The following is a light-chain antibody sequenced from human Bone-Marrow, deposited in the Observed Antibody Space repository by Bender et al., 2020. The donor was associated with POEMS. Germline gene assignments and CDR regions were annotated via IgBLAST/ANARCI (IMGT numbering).Light chain of an antibody. Sequence: QSVLTQPPSASGTPGQRVTISCSGGSSNIGAHAVNWYQHLPGTAPKLLIYSSHRRPSEVPDRFSGSKSGNTASLTISALQAEDESDYYCCSYATGSTYVFGTGTKVTVL. CDR2: SSH. J-gene: IGLJ1*01. CDR3: CSYATGSTYV. CDR1: SSNIGAHA. V-gene: IGLV1-44*01.